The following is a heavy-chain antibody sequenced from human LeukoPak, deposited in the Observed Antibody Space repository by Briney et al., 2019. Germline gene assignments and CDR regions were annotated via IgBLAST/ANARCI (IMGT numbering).Heavy chain of an antibody. Sequence: SETLSLTCAVYGGSFSGYYWSWIRQPPGKGLEWIGGINHSGSTNYNPSLKSRVTISVDTSKNQFSLKLSSVTAADTAVYYCAEGPGYSGQSGRPWGQGTLVTVSS. J-gene: IGHJ5*02. V-gene: IGHV4-34*01. CDR2: INHSGST. D-gene: IGHD5-12*01. CDR3: AEGPGYSGQSGRP. CDR1: GGSFSGYY.